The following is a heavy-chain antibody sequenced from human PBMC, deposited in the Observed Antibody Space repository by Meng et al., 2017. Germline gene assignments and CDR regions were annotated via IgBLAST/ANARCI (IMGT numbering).Heavy chain of an antibody. Sequence: VGSGGGVVPRGSAWGLSCGGSGFTFRSYGMHWVRQAAGKGLEWVAVIWYDGSNKYYADSVKGRFTISRDNSKNTLYLQMNSLRAEDTAVYYCARAGGLFDYWGQGTLVTVSS. J-gene: IGHJ4*02. CDR1: GFTFRSYG. D-gene: IGHD3-16*01. CDR2: IWYDGSNK. CDR3: ARAGGLFDY. V-gene: IGHV3-33*01.